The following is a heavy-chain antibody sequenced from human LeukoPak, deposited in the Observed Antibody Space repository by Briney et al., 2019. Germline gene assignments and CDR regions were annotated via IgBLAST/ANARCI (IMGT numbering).Heavy chain of an antibody. Sequence: GGSLRLSCAASGFTFSSYWMSWVRQAPGKGLEWVANIKQDGSEEYYVDSVKGRFTISRDSSKNTLYLQMNSLRAEDAAVYYCAKAPVTTCSGAYCYPFDYWGQGTLVTVSS. D-gene: IGHD2-15*01. CDR2: IKQDGSEE. J-gene: IGHJ4*02. CDR1: GFTFSSYW. CDR3: AKAPVTTCSGAYCYPFDY. V-gene: IGHV3-7*03.